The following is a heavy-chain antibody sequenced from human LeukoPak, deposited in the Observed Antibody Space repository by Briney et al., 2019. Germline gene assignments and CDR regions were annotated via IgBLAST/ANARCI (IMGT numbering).Heavy chain of an antibody. Sequence: GGSLRLSCTLSRFTYSLNWMQWVRPTPGEGLVWVSRISSDGWNTRYADSVKGRFNITRDSAKNALYLQLNSLRVEDTAVYYGASTTECECSAHPADDCFFRHFDLWGRGTLVTVSS. D-gene: IGHD2-21*02. CDR3: ASTTECECSAHPADDCFFRHFDL. V-gene: IGHV3-74*01. CDR1: RFTYSLNW. J-gene: IGHJ2*01. CDR2: ISSDGWNT.